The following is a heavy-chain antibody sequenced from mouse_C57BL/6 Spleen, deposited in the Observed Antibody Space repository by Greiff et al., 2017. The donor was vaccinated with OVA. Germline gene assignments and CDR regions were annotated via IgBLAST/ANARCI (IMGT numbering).Heavy chain of an antibody. CDR3: ARTPLCFDY. CDR1: GFTFSSYA. J-gene: IGHJ2*01. V-gene: IGHV5-4*03. D-gene: IGHD2-3*01. CDR2: ISDGGSYT. Sequence: DVKLVESGGGLVKPGGSLKLSCAASGFTFSSYAMSWVRQTPEKRLEWVATISDGGSYTYYPDNVKGRFTISRDNAKNNLYLQMSHLKSEDTAMYYCARTPLCFDYWGQGTTLTVSS.